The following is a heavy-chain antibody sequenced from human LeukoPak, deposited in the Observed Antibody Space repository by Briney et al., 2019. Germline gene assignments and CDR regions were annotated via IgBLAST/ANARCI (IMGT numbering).Heavy chain of an antibody. CDR2: MDPTGSQK. Sequence: GGSLRLSCAHSQFTFTGSWMNWVRQAPGKGLEWVANMDPTGSQKRYVHSVRGRFTISKDNRGASLYLDMHSLRAEDTAIYYCAIWTSGNYWREGPVVTVSS. V-gene: IGHV3-7*01. J-gene: IGHJ4*02. CDR3: AIWTSGNY. CDR1: QFTFTGSW. D-gene: IGHD1-1*01.